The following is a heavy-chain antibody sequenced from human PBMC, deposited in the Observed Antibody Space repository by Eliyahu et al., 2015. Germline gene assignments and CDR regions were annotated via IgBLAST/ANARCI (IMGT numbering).Heavy chain of an antibody. D-gene: IGHD6-25*01. V-gene: IGHV3-23*01. CDR2: IGGAGTNI. CDR3: AKDGYPHNGHYDGFDV. Sequence: EVQLLESGGGLVHPGGSLRXSCAAXGFXFRXXAMAXVRQAPGKGLEWVSXIGGAGTNIHYADSVKGRFTISRDDSRNTLYLQMNSLRAEDTALYFCAKDGYPHNGHYDGFDVWGQGTMVTVSS. CDR1: GFXFRXXA. J-gene: IGHJ3*01.